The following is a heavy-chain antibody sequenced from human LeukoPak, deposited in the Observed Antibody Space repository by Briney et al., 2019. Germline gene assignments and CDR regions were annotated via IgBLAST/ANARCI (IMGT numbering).Heavy chain of an antibody. CDR1: GYTFTSYA. D-gene: IGHD6-13*01. J-gene: IGHJ5*02. Sequence: AASVTVSCKASGYTFTSYAMHWVRQAPGQRLEWMGWINADNGNTKYSQKFQGRVTITRDTSASTAYMELSSLRSEDAAVYYCARGLSSWFNWFDPWGQGTLVTVSS. CDR2: INADNGNT. CDR3: ARGLSSWFNWFDP. V-gene: IGHV1-3*01.